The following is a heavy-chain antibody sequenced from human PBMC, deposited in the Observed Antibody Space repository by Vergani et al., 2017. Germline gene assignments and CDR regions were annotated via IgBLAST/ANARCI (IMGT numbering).Heavy chain of an antibody. CDR1: GGSVRTSIGYY. Sequence: QVQLQESGPGLVKPSQTLSLSCTVSGGSVRTSIGYYWTWIRQPAGKTLEWIGEIFSSGTTNYNPSFKNRVTMSVDTSKNQFSLKLNSVTAADTAVYFCAREASTTLWRGFAPGPLDLWGQGATVIVSS. J-gene: IGHJ3*01. D-gene: IGHD5-18*01. CDR2: IFSSGTT. V-gene: IGHV4-61*02. CDR3: AREASTTLWRGFAPGPLDL.